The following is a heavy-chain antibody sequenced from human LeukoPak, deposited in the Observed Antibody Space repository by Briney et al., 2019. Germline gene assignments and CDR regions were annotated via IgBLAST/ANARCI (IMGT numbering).Heavy chain of an antibody. J-gene: IGHJ2*01. CDR2: IYYSGST. CDR3: ASGHDYSNYGYFDL. CDR1: GGSISSGDYY. V-gene: IGHV4-30-4*01. Sequence: SQTLSLTCTVSGGSISSGDYYWSWIRQPPGKGLEWIGYIYYSGSTYYNPSLKSRVTISLDTSKSQFSLRLSSVTAADTAVYYCASGHDYSNYGYFDLWGRGTLVTVSS. D-gene: IGHD4-11*01.